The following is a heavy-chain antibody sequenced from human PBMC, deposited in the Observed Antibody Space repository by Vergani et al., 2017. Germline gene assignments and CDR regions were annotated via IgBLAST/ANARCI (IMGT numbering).Heavy chain of an antibody. D-gene: IGHD3-22*01. CDR3: ARDQQDLVRSGYYPGDY. CDR1: GGSFSTGGQS. V-gene: IGHV4-61*02. CDR2: IYTSGAT. J-gene: IGHJ4*02. Sequence: QVQLQESGPGLVKPSQTLSLTCTVSGGSFSTGGQSWTWLRQSAGKGLEWIGRIYTSGATNYNPSLRSRAIMSVDASKKQFSLKLTSVTAADTAVYYCARDQQDLVRSGYYPGDYWGQGTLVTVSS.